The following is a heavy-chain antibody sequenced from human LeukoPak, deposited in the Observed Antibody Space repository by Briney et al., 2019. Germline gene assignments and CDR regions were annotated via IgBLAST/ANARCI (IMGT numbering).Heavy chain of an antibody. Sequence: SETLSLTCTVSGGSISSSSYYWGWIRQPPGKGLEWIGSIYYSGSTYYNPSLKSRVTISVDTSKNQFSLKLSSVTAADTAVYYCARDDGGMPDYWGQGTLVTVSS. J-gene: IGHJ4*02. CDR1: GGSISSSSYY. V-gene: IGHV4-39*07. CDR3: ARDDGGMPDY. CDR2: IYYSGST. D-gene: IGHD3-16*01.